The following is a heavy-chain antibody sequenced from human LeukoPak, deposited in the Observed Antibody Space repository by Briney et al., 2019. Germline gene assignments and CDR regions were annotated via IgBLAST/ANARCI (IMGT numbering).Heavy chain of an antibody. J-gene: IGHJ3*01. Sequence: SQTLSLTCAISGDSVSVNSDVWNWIRQSPSRGLEWLGRTYYKYKWYNDYAVSVKSRITISPDTSKNQFSQQLNSVTPEDTAVYYCARDADWGYDAYDLWGQGTMVTVSS. CDR1: GDSVSVNSDV. D-gene: IGHD7-27*01. CDR3: ARDADWGYDAYDL. CDR2: TYYKYKWYN. V-gene: IGHV6-1*01.